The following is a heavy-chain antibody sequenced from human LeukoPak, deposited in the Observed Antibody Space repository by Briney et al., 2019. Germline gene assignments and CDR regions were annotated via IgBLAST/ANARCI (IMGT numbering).Heavy chain of an antibody. CDR3: ARELVGYSRTHDAFDI. V-gene: IGHV3-21*01. Sequence: PGGSLRLSCAASGFTFSSYSMNWVRQAPGKGLEWVSSISSSSSYIYYADSVKGRFTISRDNAKNSLYLQMNSLRAEDTAVYYCARELVGYSRTHDAFDIWGQGTMVTVSS. D-gene: IGHD6-13*01. J-gene: IGHJ3*02. CDR1: GFTFSSYS. CDR2: ISSSSSYI.